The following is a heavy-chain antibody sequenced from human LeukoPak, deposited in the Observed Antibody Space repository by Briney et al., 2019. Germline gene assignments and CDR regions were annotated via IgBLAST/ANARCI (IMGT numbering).Heavy chain of an antibody. Sequence: SVKVSCKASGGTFSDYALNWVRQAPGQGLEWMGVFIPILGTATSTQKFQDRVTITADISTNTVYMELSSLRSEDTAVYFCAGIPVFGVVLHQEPVWGKGTTVTVSS. CDR1: GGTFSDYA. CDR2: FIPILGTA. J-gene: IGHJ6*04. V-gene: IGHV1-69*10. CDR3: AGIPVFGVVLHQEPV. D-gene: IGHD3-3*01.